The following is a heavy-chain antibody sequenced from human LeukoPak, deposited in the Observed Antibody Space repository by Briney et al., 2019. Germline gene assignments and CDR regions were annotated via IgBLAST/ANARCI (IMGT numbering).Heavy chain of an antibody. CDR1: GFTFNNYA. V-gene: IGHV3-23*01. CDR3: ARKSASGNYPLDY. D-gene: IGHD3-10*01. Sequence: GGSLRLSCAASGFTFNNYAMSWVRQAPGKGLEWVSSISGTGDGRNYADSAKGRFTISRDNGRNTVFLQMSSLRAEDTALYYCARKSASGNYPLDYWGQGTLVTVSS. CDR2: ISGTGDGR. J-gene: IGHJ4*02.